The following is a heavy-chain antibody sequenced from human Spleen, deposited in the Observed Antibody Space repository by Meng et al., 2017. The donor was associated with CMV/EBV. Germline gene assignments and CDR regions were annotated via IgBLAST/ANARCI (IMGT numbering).Heavy chain of an antibody. CDR1: GFTFSSYS. CDR3: ARLHSSSPGVFDY. D-gene: IGHD6-6*01. CDR2: ISSSSSYI. Sequence: AASGFTFSSYSMNWVRQAPGKGLEWVSSISSSSSYIYYADSVKGRFTISRDNAKNSLYLQMNSLRAEDTAVYYCARLHSSSPGVFDYWGQGTLVTVSS. J-gene: IGHJ4*02. V-gene: IGHV3-21*01.